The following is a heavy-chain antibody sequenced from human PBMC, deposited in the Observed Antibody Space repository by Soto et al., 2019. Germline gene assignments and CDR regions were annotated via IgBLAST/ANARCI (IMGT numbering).Heavy chain of an antibody. CDR1: GGFLRSGCYH. Sequence: SETLPLPYSVSGGFLRSGCYHWCRVRLHPGKGLEWLGYIFHRGSAYYNPSLKSRLTLSVDTSRNQFSMKLNSVTAADTARYFCACSFYSVLRGYYARYFDYWGPGALGTVS. CDR3: ACSFYSVLRGYYARYFDY. V-gene: IGHV4-30-4*08. D-gene: IGHD3-16*01. CDR2: IFHRGSA. J-gene: IGHJ4*02.